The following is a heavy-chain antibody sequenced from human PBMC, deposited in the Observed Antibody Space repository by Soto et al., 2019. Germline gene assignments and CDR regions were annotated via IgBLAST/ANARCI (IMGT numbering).Heavy chain of an antibody. D-gene: IGHD3-3*01. Sequence: GASEKVSCKASGYTFTSYGISWVRQAPGQGLEWMGWISAYNGNTNYAQKLQGRVTMTTDTSTSTAYMELRSLRSDDTAVYYGASQARVLRFLEWLSQDDYYYYGMDVWGQGTTVTVSS. CDR3: ASQARVLRFLEWLSQDDYYYYGMDV. CDR1: GYTFTSYG. CDR2: ISAYNGNT. J-gene: IGHJ6*02. V-gene: IGHV1-18*04.